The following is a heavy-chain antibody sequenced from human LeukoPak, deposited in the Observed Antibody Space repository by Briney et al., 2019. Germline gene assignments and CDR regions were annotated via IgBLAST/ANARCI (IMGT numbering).Heavy chain of an antibody. CDR1: GFTFSTYG. J-gene: IGHJ4*02. CDR3: AKDPIYGDYFDY. Sequence: PGGSLRLSCAASGFTFSTYGMSWVRQAPGKGLEWVSDISASGGSTYYADSVKGRFTISGDNSKNTLYLQMNSLRAEDTAVYYCAKDPIYGDYFDYWGQGTLVTVSS. CDR2: ISASGGST. D-gene: IGHD4-17*01. V-gene: IGHV3-23*01.